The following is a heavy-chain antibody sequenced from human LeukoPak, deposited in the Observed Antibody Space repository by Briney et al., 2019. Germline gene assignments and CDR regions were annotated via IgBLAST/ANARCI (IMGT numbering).Heavy chain of an antibody. Sequence: PSETLSLTCTVSGGSINSNSNYWGWIRQRPGKGPEWIGSISYSGNTYYRSSLKSRVTISVDTSKNQFSLKLTSMTAEDTAVYYCARHSFEVATLTPFDSWGQGTLVTVSS. J-gene: IGHJ4*02. V-gene: IGHV4-39*01. CDR1: GGSINSNSNY. D-gene: IGHD5-12*01. CDR2: ISYSGNT. CDR3: ARHSFEVATLTPFDS.